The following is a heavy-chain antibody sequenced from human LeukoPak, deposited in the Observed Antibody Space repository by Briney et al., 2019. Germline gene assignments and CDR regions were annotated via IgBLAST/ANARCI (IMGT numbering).Heavy chain of an antibody. J-gene: IGHJ4*02. V-gene: IGHV3-66*02. CDR2: IYSGGST. D-gene: IGHD6-6*01. Sequence: PGETLRLSCAASGFTVSSNYISWVRQAPGKGLEWVSVIYSGGSTYYADSVKGRFTISRDNSENTVILQMNSLTTEDTAVYYCARNEYSSSSVKGYFDYWGQGTLVTVSS. CDR3: ARNEYSSSSVKGYFDY. CDR1: GFTVSSNY.